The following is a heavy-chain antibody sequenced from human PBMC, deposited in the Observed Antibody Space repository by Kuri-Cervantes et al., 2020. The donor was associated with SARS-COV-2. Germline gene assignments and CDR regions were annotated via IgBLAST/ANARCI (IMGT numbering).Heavy chain of an antibody. Sequence: ASVKVSCKASGYTFTSYAMHWVRQAPGQRLEWMGWSNAGNGNTKYSQKFQGRVTITRDTSASTAYMELSSLRSEDTAVYYCARTGYCSGGSCYPYYYYGMDVWGQGTTVTVSS. CDR3: ARTGYCSGGSCYPYYYYGMDV. J-gene: IGHJ6*02. D-gene: IGHD2-15*01. CDR1: GYTFTSYA. CDR2: SNAGNGNT. V-gene: IGHV1-3*01.